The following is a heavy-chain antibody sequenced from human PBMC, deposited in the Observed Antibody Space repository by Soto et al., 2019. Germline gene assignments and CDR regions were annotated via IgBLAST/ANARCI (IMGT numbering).Heavy chain of an antibody. V-gene: IGHV3-23*01. CDR2: ISGSGGST. J-gene: IGHJ4*02. D-gene: IGHD6-19*01. Sequence: GRSLRLSCAASGFTFSSYAMSWVRQAPGKGLEWVSAISGSGGSTYYADSVKGRFTISRDNSKTTLYLQMNSLRAEDTAVYYCAKDSSRGGIAVAGFFDYWGQGTLVTVSS. CDR3: AKDSSRGGIAVAGFFDY. CDR1: GFTFSSYA.